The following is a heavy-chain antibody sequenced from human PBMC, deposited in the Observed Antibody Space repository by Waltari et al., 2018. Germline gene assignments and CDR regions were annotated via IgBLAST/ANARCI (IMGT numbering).Heavy chain of an antibody. D-gene: IGHD6-13*01. V-gene: IGHV3-21*01. CDR1: GFTFSSYS. J-gene: IGHJ3*02. CDR2: ISSSSSYI. Sequence: EVQLVESGGGLVKPGGSLRLSCAASGFTFSSYSMNWVRQAPGKGLEWVSSISSSSSYIYYADSWKGRFTISRDNAKNSLYLQMNSLRAEDTAVYYCARGRAGIHAFDIWGQGTMVTVSS. CDR3: ARGRAGIHAFDI.